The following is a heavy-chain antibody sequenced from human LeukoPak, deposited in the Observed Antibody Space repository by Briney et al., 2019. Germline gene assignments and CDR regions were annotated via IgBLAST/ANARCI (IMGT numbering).Heavy chain of an antibody. Sequence: GGSLRLSCAASGFTFSSYAMHWVRQAPGKGLEWVAVIPYDGSNKYYADSVKGRFTISRDNSKNTLYLQMNSLRAEDTAVYYCARERQGSSWYADYFDYWGQGTLVNVSS. CDR1: GFTFSSYA. CDR2: IPYDGSNK. CDR3: ARERQGSSWYADYFDY. V-gene: IGHV3-30*01. J-gene: IGHJ4*02. D-gene: IGHD6-13*01.